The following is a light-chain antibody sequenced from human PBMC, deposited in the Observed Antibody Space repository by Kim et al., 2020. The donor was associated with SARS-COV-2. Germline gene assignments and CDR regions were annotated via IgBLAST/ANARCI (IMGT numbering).Light chain of an antibody. CDR3: SSYTTTTTLV. J-gene: IGLJ3*02. CDR2: DVR. Sequence: QSALTQPASVSGSPGQSITISCTATNSDVGDFNYVSWYQQLPGKAPKLLTYDVRSRPSGVPNRFSASKSGNTASLTISGLQPEDEANYYCSSYTTTTTLVFGGGTQVTVL. CDR1: NSDVGDFNY. V-gene: IGLV2-14*03.